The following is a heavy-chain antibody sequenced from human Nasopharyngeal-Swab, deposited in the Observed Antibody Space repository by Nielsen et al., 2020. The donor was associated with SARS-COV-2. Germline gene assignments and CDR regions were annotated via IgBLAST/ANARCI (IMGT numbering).Heavy chain of an antibody. Sequence: GGSLRLSCAASGFPFSSYSMNWVRPAPGSGLEWVSSISSNCRYIYYADSVKGRFTISRDNAKNSLYLQMNSLRAEDTAVYYCARDGPELWSYYYYYGMDVWGQGTTVTVSS. V-gene: IGHV3-21*01. J-gene: IGHJ6*02. CDR2: ISSNCRYI. D-gene: IGHD5-18*01. CDR1: GFPFSSYS. CDR3: ARDGPELWSYYYYYGMDV.